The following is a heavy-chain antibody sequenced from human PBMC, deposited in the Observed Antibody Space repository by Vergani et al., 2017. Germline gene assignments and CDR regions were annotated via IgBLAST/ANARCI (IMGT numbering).Heavy chain of an antibody. V-gene: IGHV2-70*04. Sequence: QVTLKESGPALVKPTQTLTLTCSLSGFSLSSGGMRVSWIRPPPGKALEWLARIDWDNTKVYSSSLKSRLFISKDISKNEVVLTMTNMDPVDTATYSCARTSGRTITCHSKACWFDSWGQGILVTVSS. J-gene: IGHJ5*01. CDR3: ARTSGRTITCHSKACWFDS. CDR2: IDWDNTK. CDR1: GFSLSSGGMR. D-gene: IGHD3-10*01.